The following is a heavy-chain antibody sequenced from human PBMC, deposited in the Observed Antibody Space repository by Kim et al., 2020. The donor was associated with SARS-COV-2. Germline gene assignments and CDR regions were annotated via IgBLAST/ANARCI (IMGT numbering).Heavy chain of an antibody. CDR1: GFTFGSAP. CDR3: AREGHSSGRAGTFDY. CDR2: ISADESNK. D-gene: IGHD3-22*01. J-gene: IGHJ4*01. Sequence: GGSLRLSCAASGFTFGSAPMHWVRQAPGKWLEWVALISADESNKDYVDSVKGRFTVSRDNSQNTLFLQIVSLRAEDTAVYYCAREGHSSGRAGTFDYCG. V-gene: IGHV3-30*03.